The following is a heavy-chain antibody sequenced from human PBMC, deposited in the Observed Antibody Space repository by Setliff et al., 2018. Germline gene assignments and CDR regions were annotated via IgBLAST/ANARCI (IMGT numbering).Heavy chain of an antibody. V-gene: IGHV3-73*01. CDR2: IRSKANSYAT. D-gene: IGHD4-17*01. J-gene: IGHJ4*02. CDR3: TTRDYGGIPVVGYFHY. Sequence: GGSLRLSCVASGFAFSDSAMHWVRQASGKGLEWVGRIRSKANSYATGYPVSVKGRFTISRDDSKDTLYLQMNSLKTEDTAVYYCTTRDYGGIPVVGYFHYWGQGTLVTVSS. CDR1: GFAFSDSA.